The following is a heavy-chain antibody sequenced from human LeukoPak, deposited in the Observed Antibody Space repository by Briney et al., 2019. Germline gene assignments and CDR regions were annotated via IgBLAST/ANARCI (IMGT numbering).Heavy chain of an antibody. Sequence: SETLSLTCTVSGGSISSGDYYWSWIRQPPGKGLEWIGYIYYSGSTYYNPSLKSRVAISVDTSKNPFSLQLRAVTAANTAGYCWAGGGGYYYDSSGYYEYWGQGTLVTVSS. CDR1: GGSISSGDYY. CDR3: AGGGGYYYDSSGYYEY. CDR2: IYYSGST. D-gene: IGHD3-22*01. V-gene: IGHV4-30-4*08. J-gene: IGHJ4*02.